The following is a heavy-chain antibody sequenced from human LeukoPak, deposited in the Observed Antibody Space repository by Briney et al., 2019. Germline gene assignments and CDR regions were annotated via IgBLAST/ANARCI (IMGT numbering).Heavy chain of an antibody. CDR2: INHSGST. CDR3: ARGQYGSGSYYWFDP. Sequence: GSLRLSCAASGFIFSSYAMSWIRQPPGKGLEWIGEINHSGSTNYNPSLKSRVTISVDTSKNQFSLKLSSVTAADTAVYYCARGQYGSGSYYWFDPWGQGTLVTVSS. CDR1: GFIFSSYA. D-gene: IGHD3-10*01. V-gene: IGHV4-34*01. J-gene: IGHJ5*02.